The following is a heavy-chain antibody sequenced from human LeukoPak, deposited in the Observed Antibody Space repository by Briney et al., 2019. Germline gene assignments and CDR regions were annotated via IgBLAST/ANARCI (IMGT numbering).Heavy chain of an antibody. Sequence: PGGSLRLSCAASGFTFSSYGMNWVRQAPEKGLEWVSGISGGSGSTYYADSVKGRFTISRDDSKNTLYLQMNSLRAEDTAVYYCGKSVSSLWGFFFELWGQGTLVNGSS. V-gene: IGHV3-23*01. CDR2: ISGGSGST. CDR3: GKSVSSLWGFFFEL. D-gene: IGHD3-16*01. CDR1: GFTFSSYG. J-gene: IGHJ4*03.